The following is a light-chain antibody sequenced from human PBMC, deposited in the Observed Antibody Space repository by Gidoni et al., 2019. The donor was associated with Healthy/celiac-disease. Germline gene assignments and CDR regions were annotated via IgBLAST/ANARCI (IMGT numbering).Light chain of an antibody. Sequence: EIVLTQSPATLSLSPGERATLSCRASQSVSSYLAWYQKPGQAPRLLIYDASNRDTGIPARFSGSGSGTDFTLTISSLEPEDFAVYYCQQRSNWPRTFGQGTKVEIK. CDR3: QQRSNWPRT. J-gene: IGKJ1*01. V-gene: IGKV3-11*01. CDR2: DAS. CDR1: QSVSSY.